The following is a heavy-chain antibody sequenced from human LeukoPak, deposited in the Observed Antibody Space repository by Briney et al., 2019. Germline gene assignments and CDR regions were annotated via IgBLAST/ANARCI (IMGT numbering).Heavy chain of an antibody. J-gene: IGHJ4*02. CDR3: ARRAYYCDSSGYSFDY. CDR1: GYTFTSYG. CDR2: ISAYNGNT. D-gene: IGHD3-22*01. V-gene: IGHV1-18*01. Sequence: ASVKVSCKASGYTFTSYGISWVRQAPGQGLEWMGWISAYNGNTNYAQKLQGRVTMTTDTSTSTAYMELRSLRPDDTAVYYCARRAYYCDSSGYSFDYWGQGTLVTVSS.